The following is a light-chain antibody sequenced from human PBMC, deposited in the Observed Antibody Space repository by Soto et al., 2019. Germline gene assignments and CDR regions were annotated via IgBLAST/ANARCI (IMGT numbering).Light chain of an antibody. Sequence: IQMTQSPSTLSGSVGDRVTIHCRASQTISSWLARYQQKPGKAPKLLIYKASTLKSGVPSRFSGSGSGTEFTLTISGLQPDDFATYYCQHYNSYSEAFGQGTKVDI. V-gene: IGKV1-5*03. CDR2: KAS. CDR1: QTISSW. J-gene: IGKJ1*01. CDR3: QHYNSYSEA.